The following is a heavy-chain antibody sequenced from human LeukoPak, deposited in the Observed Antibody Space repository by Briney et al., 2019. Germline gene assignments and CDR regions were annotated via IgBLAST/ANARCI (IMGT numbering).Heavy chain of an antibody. J-gene: IGHJ5*02. V-gene: IGHV3-30-3*01. Sequence: SGGSLRLSCAASGFTFSSYAMHWVRQAPGKGLEWVAVISYDGSNKYYADSVKGRFTISRDNSKNTLYLQMNSLRAEDTAVYYCARDKRYYYGSGGFDPWGQGTLVTVSS. D-gene: IGHD3-10*01. CDR3: ARDKRYYYGSGGFDP. CDR1: GFTFSSYA. CDR2: ISYDGSNK.